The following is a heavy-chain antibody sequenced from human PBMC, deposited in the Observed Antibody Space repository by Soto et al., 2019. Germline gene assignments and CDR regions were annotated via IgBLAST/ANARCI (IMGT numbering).Heavy chain of an antibody. CDR2: INPSGGST. D-gene: IGHD3-22*01. V-gene: IGHV1-46*01. Sequence: ASVKVSCKASGYTFTSYYMHWVRQAPGQGLEWMGIINPSGGSTSYAQKFQGRVTMTRDTSTSTVYMELSSLRSEDTAVYYCARSGDSSGYFHSTPFDYWGQGTRVTVSS. CDR1: GYTFTSYY. CDR3: ARSGDSSGYFHSTPFDY. J-gene: IGHJ4*02.